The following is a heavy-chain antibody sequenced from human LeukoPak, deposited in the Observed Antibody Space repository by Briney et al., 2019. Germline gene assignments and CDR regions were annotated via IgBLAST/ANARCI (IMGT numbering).Heavy chain of an antibody. D-gene: IGHD4-17*01. J-gene: IGHJ4*02. CDR3: ARDYGDY. CDR1: GYNFNDYY. CDR2: INPNGGGT. V-gene: IGHV1-2*02. Sequence: ASVKVSCKTSGYNFNDYYIHWVRQAPGQGLEWLGWINPNGGGTSYAHKFQGRVTITRDTSISTVYMELSTLRSDDTAVYYCARDYGDYWGRGTLVTVSS.